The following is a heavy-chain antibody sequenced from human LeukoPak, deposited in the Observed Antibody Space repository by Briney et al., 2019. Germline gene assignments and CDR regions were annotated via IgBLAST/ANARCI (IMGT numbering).Heavy chain of an antibody. CDR1: GFTFNTYG. D-gene: IGHD3-16*01. J-gene: IGHJ4*02. V-gene: IGHV3-30*18. CDR3: AKRGSSADSGYYFDY. CDR2: ISYDGSNK. Sequence: GGSLRLSCAASGFTFNTYGMHWVRQAPGKGLEWLALISYDGSNKYYVDSVKGRFTISRDNSENILYLQMNSLRAEDTAVYYCAKRGSSADSGYYFDYWGQGTLVTVSS.